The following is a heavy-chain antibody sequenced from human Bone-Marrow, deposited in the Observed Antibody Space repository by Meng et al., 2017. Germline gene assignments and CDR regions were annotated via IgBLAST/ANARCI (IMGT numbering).Heavy chain of an antibody. V-gene: IGHV4-39*07. Sequence: GSLRLSCTVPGGSISTSSYYCAWIRQPPGKGLEWIATVYNSGSTHYNSSLKSRVTISIDTSKNQFSLKLSSVTAADTAVYYCSRSGYSYYDAFDIWGQGTMVTVSS. J-gene: IGHJ3*02. CDR1: GGSISTSSYY. CDR3: SRSGYSYYDAFDI. CDR2: VYNSGST. D-gene: IGHD3-22*01.